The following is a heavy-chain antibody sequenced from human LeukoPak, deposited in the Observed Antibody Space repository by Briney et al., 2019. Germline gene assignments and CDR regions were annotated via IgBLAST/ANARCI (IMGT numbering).Heavy chain of an antibody. CDR1: GFTFSTYG. CDR2: ISYDGSKK. J-gene: IGHJ1*01. V-gene: IGHV3-30*18. CDR3: AKGMGSDYYIQK. Sequence: PGGSLRLSCEASGFTFSTYGMHWVRQTPGKGLEWVAVISYDGSKKYYADSVKGRFTVSRDNSRNTLYLQMNSLRTEDTAVYSCAKGMGSDYYIQKGGQGTLVTVSS. D-gene: IGHD1-26*01.